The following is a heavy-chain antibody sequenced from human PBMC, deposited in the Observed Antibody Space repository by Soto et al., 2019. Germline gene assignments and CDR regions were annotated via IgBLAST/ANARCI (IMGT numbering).Heavy chain of an antibody. CDR3: ASGSAMGYYDSSGYPGGRDAFDL. J-gene: IGHJ3*01. CDR2: IYPGDSDT. CDR1: GYSFTSYL. D-gene: IGHD3-22*01. V-gene: IGHV5-51*01. Sequence: GESLKISCKGSGYSFTSYLIGWGRQMPGKGLEWMGIIYPGDSDTRYSPSFQGQVTISADKSISTAYLQWSSLKAADTAMYYCASGSAMGYYDSSGYPGGRDAFDLWGQGTMVTVSS.